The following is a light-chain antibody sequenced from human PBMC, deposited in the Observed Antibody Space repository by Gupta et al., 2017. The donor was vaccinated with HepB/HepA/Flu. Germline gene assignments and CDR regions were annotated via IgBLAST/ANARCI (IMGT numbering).Light chain of an antibody. CDR3: QAWDSSNVV. V-gene: IGLV3-1*01. Sequence: SYELTQPPSVSVSPGQPASITCSGDKLGDKYACWYQQKPGQSPVLVIYQDSKRPSGIPERFSGSNSGNTATLTIGGTQAMDEADYYCQAWDSSNVVFDGGTKLTVL. CDR2: QDS. J-gene: IGLJ2*01. CDR1: KLGDKY.